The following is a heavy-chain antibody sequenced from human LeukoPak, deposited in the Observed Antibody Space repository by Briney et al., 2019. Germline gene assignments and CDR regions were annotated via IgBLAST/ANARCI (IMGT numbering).Heavy chain of an antibody. V-gene: IGHV4-59*01. CDR3: AREVVRGVLYYFDY. J-gene: IGHJ4*02. CDR2: IYYSGST. D-gene: IGHD3-10*01. Sequence: PSETLSLTCTVSCGSISSYYWSWIRQPPGKGLEWIGYIYYSGSTNYNPSLKSRVTISVDTSKNQFSLKLSSVTAADTAVYYCAREVVRGVLYYFDYWGQGTLVTVSS. CDR1: CGSISSYY.